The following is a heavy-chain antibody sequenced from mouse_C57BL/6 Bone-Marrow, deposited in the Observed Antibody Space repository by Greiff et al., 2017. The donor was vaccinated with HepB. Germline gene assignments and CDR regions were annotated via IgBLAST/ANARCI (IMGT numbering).Heavy chain of an antibody. CDR3: ARSHYYGSSPYYAMDY. V-gene: IGHV1-81*01. CDR2: IYPRSGNT. Sequence: VQLQQSGAELARPGASVKLSCKASGYTFTSYGISWVKQRTGQGLAWIGEIYPRSGNTYYNEKFKGKATLTADKSSSTAYMELRSLTSEASAVYFCARSHYYGSSPYYAMDYWGQGTSVTVSS. CDR1: GYTFTSYG. J-gene: IGHJ4*01. D-gene: IGHD1-1*01.